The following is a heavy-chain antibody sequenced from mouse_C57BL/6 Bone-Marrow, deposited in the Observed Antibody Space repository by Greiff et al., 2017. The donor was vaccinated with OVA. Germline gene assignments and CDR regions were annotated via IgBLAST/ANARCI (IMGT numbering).Heavy chain of an antibody. Sequence: EVKLVESGGGLVKPGGSLKLSCAASGFTFSSYAMSWVRQTPEQRLEWVATISDGGSYTYYPDNVKGRFTISRDNAKNNLYLPMSHLKSEDTAMYYCARVLCDLFDYWGQGTTLTVSS. CDR3: ARVLCDLFDY. CDR1: GFTFSSYA. V-gene: IGHV5-4*03. J-gene: IGHJ2*01. D-gene: IGHD6-1*01. CDR2: ISDGGSYT.